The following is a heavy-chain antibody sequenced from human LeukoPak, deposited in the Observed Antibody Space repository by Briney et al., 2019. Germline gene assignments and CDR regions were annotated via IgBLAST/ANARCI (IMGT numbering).Heavy chain of an antibody. CDR2: INPSGGST. J-gene: IGHJ4*02. CDR3: ARGESNYDILTYNLAD. Sequence: ASVKVSCKASGYTFTSYYMHWVRQAPGQGLEWMGKINPSGGSTSYAQKFQGGVTMTRDTSTSTVYMELSSLRSEDTAVYYCARGESNYDILTYNLADWGQGTLVTVSS. V-gene: IGHV1-46*03. CDR1: GYTFTSYY. D-gene: IGHD3-9*01.